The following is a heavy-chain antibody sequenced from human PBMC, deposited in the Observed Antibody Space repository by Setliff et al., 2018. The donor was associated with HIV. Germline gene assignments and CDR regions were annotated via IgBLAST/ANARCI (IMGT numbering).Heavy chain of an antibody. CDR1: GFTFSSYA. J-gene: IGHJ4*02. CDR3: VKRLSRDGPALFDY. V-gene: IGHV3-64D*09. Sequence: GGSLRLSCAPSGFTFSSYAMHWVRQAPGKGLEYVSAISSNGGSTYYADSVKGRFTISRDNSKNTLYLQMSSLRAEDTAVYYCVKRLSRDGPALFDYWGQGTLVTVSS. CDR2: ISSNGGST. D-gene: IGHD2-2*01.